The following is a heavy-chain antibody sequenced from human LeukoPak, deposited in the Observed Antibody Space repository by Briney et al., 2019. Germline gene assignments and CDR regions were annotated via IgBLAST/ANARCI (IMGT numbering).Heavy chain of an antibody. Sequence: SETLSLTCAVYGGSFSGYYWSWIRQPPGEGLEWIGEINHSGSTTYTPSLKSRADLSVDTSRNQFSLNLSSVTGADTAALYVARAPPYYDFWNCKNPIDYWGQGTLVTVSS. CDR3: ARAPPYYDFWNCKNPIDY. CDR1: GGSFSGYY. J-gene: IGHJ4*02. V-gene: IGHV4-34*01. D-gene: IGHD3-3*01. CDR2: INHSGST.